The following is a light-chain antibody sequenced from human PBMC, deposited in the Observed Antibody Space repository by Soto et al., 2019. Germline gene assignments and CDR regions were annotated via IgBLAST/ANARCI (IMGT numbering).Light chain of an antibody. CDR3: QQYYSYPPST. Sequence: AIRMTQSPSSLSASTGDRVTITCRASQGISSYLAWYQQKPGNAPKLLIYAASSLQSGVPSRFSGSGSGTDFTLTISCLQSEDFATYYCQQYYSYPPSTFGQGTKLEIK. CDR2: AAS. J-gene: IGKJ2*02. V-gene: IGKV1-8*01. CDR1: QGISSY.